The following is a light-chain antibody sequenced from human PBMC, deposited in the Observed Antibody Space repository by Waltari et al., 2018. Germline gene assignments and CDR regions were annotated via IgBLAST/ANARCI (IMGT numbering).Light chain of an antibody. CDR3: NSYTGSSTSVL. CDR2: DVN. Sequence: QSALTQPAPVSGSPGQSITIPCTGTTGDVGGYNSVPWYQHHPGKAPKLIIYDVNKRPSGVSNRFSGSKSGNTASLTISGLQADDEADYYCNSYTGSSTSVLFGGGTKLTVL. J-gene: IGLJ3*02. CDR1: TGDVGGYNS. V-gene: IGLV2-14*03.